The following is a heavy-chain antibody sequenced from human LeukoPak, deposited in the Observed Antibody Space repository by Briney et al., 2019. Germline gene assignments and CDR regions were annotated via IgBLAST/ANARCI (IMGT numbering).Heavy chain of an antibody. Sequence: GASVKVSCKASGYTFTSYYMHWVRQAPGQGLEWMGIINPSGGSTSYAQKFQGRVTMTRDMSTSTVYMELSSLRSEDTAVYYCATQGGYYSNYVFSSWFDPWGQGTPVTVSS. J-gene: IGHJ5*02. CDR1: GYTFTSYY. CDR2: INPSGGST. D-gene: IGHD4-11*01. CDR3: ATQGGYYSNYVFSSWFDP. V-gene: IGHV1-46*01.